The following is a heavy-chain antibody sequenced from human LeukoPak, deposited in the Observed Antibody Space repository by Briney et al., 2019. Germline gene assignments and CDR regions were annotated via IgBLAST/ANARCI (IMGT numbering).Heavy chain of an antibody. Sequence: GGSLRLSCAASGFTFSNAWMSWVRQAPGKGLEWVGRIKSKTDGGTTDYAAPVKGRFTISRDDSKNTLYLQMNSLKTEDTAVYYCTTTIPRFVRRYQLTTGDAFDIWGQGTMVTVSS. CDR3: TTTIPRFVRRYQLTTGDAFDI. CDR1: GFTFSNAW. J-gene: IGHJ3*02. V-gene: IGHV3-15*01. CDR2: IKSKTDGGTT. D-gene: IGHD2-2*01.